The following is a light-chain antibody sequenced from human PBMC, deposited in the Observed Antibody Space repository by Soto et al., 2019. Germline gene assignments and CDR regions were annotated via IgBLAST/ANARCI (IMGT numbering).Light chain of an antibody. CDR2: DVS. CDR3: SSYTSSSTLLYV. Sequence: QSALPQPASVSGSPGQSITISCTGTSSDVGGYNYVSWYQQHPGKAPKLMIYDVSNRPSGVSNRFSGSKSGNTASLTISGLQAEVEADYYCSSYTSSSTLLYVFGTGTKVTVL. J-gene: IGLJ1*01. CDR1: SSDVGGYNY. V-gene: IGLV2-14*01.